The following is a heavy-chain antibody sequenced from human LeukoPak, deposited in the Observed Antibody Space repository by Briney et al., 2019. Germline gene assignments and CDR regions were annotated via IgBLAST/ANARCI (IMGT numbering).Heavy chain of an antibody. CDR3: ATLGLLRGAGFNLATHFDY. J-gene: IGHJ4*02. CDR2: SGST. CDR1: GVSISNNYFY. V-gene: IGHV4-39*01. Sequence: PSETLSLTCTVSGVSISNNYFYWAWIRQPPGKGLELIGYSGSTFYNSSLKSRATISADTSQNQFSLSLTSVSAADTAVYYCATLGLLRGAGFNLATHFDYWGQGTLVAVSS. D-gene: IGHD1-26*01.